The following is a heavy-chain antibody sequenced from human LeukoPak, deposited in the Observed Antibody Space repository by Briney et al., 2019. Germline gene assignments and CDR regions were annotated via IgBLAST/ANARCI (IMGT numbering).Heavy chain of an antibody. CDR1: GYTFTSYY. CDR2: INPSGGST. V-gene: IGHV1-46*01. CDR3: ARVGKRGYSGYDRSGPFDY. D-gene: IGHD5-12*01. Sequence: ASVKVSCKASGYTFTSYYMHWVRRAPGQGLEWMGIINPSGGSTSYAQKFQGRVTMTRDTSTSTVYMELSSLRSEDTAVYYCARVGKRGYSGYDRSGPFDYWGQGTLVTVPS. J-gene: IGHJ4*02.